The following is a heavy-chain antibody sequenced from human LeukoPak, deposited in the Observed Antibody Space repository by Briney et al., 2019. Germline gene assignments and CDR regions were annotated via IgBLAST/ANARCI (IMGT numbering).Heavy chain of an antibody. D-gene: IGHD6-13*01. J-gene: IGHJ4*02. CDR2: INHSGST. CDR3: ARGWWDSSGWLPFDY. CDR1: GGSFSGYY. V-gene: IGHV4-34*01. Sequence: SETLSLTCAVYGGSFSGYYWSWIRQPPGKGLEWIGEINHSGSTNYNPSLKSRVTISVDTSKNQFSLKLSSVTAADTAVYYCARGWWDSSGWLPFDYWGQGTLVTVSS.